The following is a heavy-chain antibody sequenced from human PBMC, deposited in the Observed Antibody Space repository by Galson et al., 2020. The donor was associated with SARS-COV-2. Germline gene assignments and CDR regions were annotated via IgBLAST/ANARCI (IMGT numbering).Heavy chain of an antibody. CDR1: GFTFTTYW. Sequence: RGSLRLSCAASGFTFTTYWMTWVRQAPGKGLEWVAAIRGDGRQTYSLHSLEGRFTISRDNAKNSVSLQMNTLRAEDTAVYYCGRGLYYFDNWGQGILVTVSS. CDR2: IRGDGRQT. V-gene: IGHV3-7*03. CDR3: GRGLYYFDN. J-gene: IGHJ4*02.